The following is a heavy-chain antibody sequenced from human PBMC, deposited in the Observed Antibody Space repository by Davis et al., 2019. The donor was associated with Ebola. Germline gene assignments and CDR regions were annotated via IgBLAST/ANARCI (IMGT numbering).Heavy chain of an antibody. CDR1: GFTFSSYG. D-gene: IGHD5-18*01. Sequence: SLKISCAASGFTFSSYGMHWVRQAPGKGLEWVAVISYDGSNKYYADSVKGRFTISRDNSKNTLYLQMNSLRAEDTAVYYCAKDSSQNTAMALYYYYYYMDVWGKGTTVTVSS. J-gene: IGHJ6*03. CDR2: ISYDGSNK. V-gene: IGHV3-30*18. CDR3: AKDSSQNTAMALYYYYYYMDV.